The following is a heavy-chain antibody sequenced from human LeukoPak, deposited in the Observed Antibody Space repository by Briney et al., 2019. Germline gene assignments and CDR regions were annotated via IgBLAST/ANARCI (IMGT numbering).Heavy chain of an antibody. V-gene: IGHV7-4-1*02. CDR3: ARANFSWNHQPYYFDY. Sequence: ASVKVSCKASGYTFTSYAMNWVRQAPGQGLEWMGWINTNTGNPTYAQGFTGRFVFSLDTSVSTAYLQISSLKAEDTAVYYCARANFSWNHQPYYFDYWGQGTLVTVSS. CDR2: INTNTGNP. CDR1: GYTFTSYA. J-gene: IGHJ4*02. D-gene: IGHD1-1*01.